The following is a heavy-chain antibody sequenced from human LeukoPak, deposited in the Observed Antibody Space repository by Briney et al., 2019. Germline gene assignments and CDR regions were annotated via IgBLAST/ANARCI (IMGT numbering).Heavy chain of an antibody. V-gene: IGHV4-59*01. Sequence: SETLSLTCTVSGGSISSYYWSWIRQPPGKGLEWIGYIYYSGSTNYNPSLERRVTISVDTSKNQFSLKLSSVTAADTAVYYCARYQNSFDYWGQGTLVTVSS. CDR1: GGSISSYY. CDR2: IYYSGST. CDR3: ARYQNSFDY. J-gene: IGHJ4*02.